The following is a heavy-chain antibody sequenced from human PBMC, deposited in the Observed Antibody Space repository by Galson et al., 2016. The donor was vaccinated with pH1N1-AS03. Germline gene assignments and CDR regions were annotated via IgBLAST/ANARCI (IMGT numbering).Heavy chain of an antibody. Sequence: LRLSCAASGFRFSGYWMTWVRQAPGKGLDWVANIKQDGSETYSVGSVVGRFTISRDNAQNSLFLQMNSLRAEDAAVYFCARVMIGVTGDVLDRWGQGTLVTVSS. V-gene: IGHV3-7*01. D-gene: IGHD6-19*01. CDR1: GFRFSGYW. J-gene: IGHJ5*02. CDR2: IKQDGSET. CDR3: ARVMIGVTGDVLDR.